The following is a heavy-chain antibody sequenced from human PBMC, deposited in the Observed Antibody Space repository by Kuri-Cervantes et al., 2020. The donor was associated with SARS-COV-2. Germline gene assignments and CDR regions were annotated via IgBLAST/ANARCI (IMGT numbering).Heavy chain of an antibody. CDR1: GFTFSSYW. CDR2: LTNDGSDA. V-gene: IGHV3-74*01. Sequence: LKISCVASGFTFSSYWMHWVRQAPGKGLVWVSRLTNDGSDAIFADSVKGRFTISRDNAKNMLYLYMNSLRADDTAVYYCARDSMTTRDFDYWGQGTLVTVSS. D-gene: IGHD4-11*01. CDR3: ARDSMTTRDFDY. J-gene: IGHJ4*02.